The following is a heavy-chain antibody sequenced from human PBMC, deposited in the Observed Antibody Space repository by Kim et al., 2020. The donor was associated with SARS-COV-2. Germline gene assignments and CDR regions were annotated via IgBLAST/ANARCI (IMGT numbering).Heavy chain of an antibody. CDR2: ISSSSSYI. Sequence: GGSLRLSCAASGFTFSSYSMNWVRQAPGKGLEWVSSISSSSSYIYYADSVKGRFTISRDNAKNSLYLQMNSLKAEDTAVYYCASLGYCSGGSCPYWGQGTLVTVSS. V-gene: IGHV3-21*01. D-gene: IGHD2-15*01. CDR3: ASLGYCSGGSCPY. CDR1: GFTFSSYS. J-gene: IGHJ4*02.